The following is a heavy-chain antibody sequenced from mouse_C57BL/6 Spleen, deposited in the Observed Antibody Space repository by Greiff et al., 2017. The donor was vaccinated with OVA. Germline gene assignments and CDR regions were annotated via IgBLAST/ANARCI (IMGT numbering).Heavy chain of an antibody. J-gene: IGHJ2*01. Sequence: QVQLQQSGAELVRPGTSVKMSCKASGYTFTNYWIGWAKQRPGHGLEWIGDIYPGGGYTNYNEKFKGKATLTADKSSSTAYMQFSSLTSEDSAIYYCARGGGLDSSGYGYFDYWGQGTTLTVSS. CDR3: ARGGGLDSSGYGYFDY. CDR2: IYPGGGYT. D-gene: IGHD3-2*02. CDR1: GYTFTNYW. V-gene: IGHV1-63*01.